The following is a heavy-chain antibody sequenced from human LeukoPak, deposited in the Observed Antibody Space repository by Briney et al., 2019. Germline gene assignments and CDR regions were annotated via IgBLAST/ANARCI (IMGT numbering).Heavy chain of an antibody. J-gene: IGHJ4*02. CDR3: AKHYMGSSYNHGLDC. D-gene: IGHD3-10*01. CDR1: GGSISSSNYY. CDR2: IYYGGST. Sequence: SETLSLTCSVSGGSISSSNYYWAWIRQPPGKGLEWIGSIYYGGSTYYNPSLKSRVAIMVDTSKNQFSLKLSSVTAADTALYYCAKHYMGSSYNHGLDCWGQGTLVTVSS. V-gene: IGHV4-39*01.